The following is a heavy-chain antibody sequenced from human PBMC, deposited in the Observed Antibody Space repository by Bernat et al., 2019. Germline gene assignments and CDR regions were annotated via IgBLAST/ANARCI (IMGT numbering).Heavy chain of an antibody. CDR1: GFTFSNYW. D-gene: IGHD6-19*01. CDR3: ARIGYSSSCNDY. Sequence: EVHLVESGGGLVQSGGSLRLSCAASGFTFSNYWMSWVRQAPRRGLEWVANIKQDGSVKYYGDSVKGRFTISRDNAENSLDLQMNSLRAEDTAVYYCARIGYSSSCNDYWGQGTLVTVSS. CDR2: IKQDGSVK. V-gene: IGHV3-7*03. J-gene: IGHJ4*02.